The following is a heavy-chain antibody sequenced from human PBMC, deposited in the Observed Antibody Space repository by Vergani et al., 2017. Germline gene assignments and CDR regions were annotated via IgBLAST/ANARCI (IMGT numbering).Heavy chain of an antibody. CDR2: IKQDGSEK. D-gene: IGHD6-6*01. J-gene: IGHJ4*02. V-gene: IGHV3-7*01. Sequence: EVQLVESGGGLVKPGGSLRLSCAASGFTFSSYSMNWVRQAPGKGLEWVANIKQDGSEKYYVDSVKGRFTISRDNAKNSLYLQMNSLRAEDTAVYYCAREYSSSSDDYWGQGTLVTVSS. CDR1: GFTFSSYS. CDR3: AREYSSSSDDY.